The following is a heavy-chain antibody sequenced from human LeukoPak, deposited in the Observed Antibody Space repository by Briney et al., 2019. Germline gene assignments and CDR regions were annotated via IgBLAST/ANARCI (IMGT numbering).Heavy chain of an antibody. J-gene: IGHJ4*02. D-gene: IGHD6-25*01. CDR3: ARSRGSPDHDY. Sequence: GGSLRLSCAASGFTFSSHWMYWVRQPPGKGLVWVSRINSDGRTTTYADSVKGRFTISRDNAKNSLYLQMNSLRAEDTAVYYCARSRGSPDHDYWGQGTLVTVSS. CDR1: GFTFSSHW. CDR2: INSDGRTT. V-gene: IGHV3-74*01.